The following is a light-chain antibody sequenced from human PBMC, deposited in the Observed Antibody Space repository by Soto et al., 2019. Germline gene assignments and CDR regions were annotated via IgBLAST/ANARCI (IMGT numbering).Light chain of an antibody. CDR3: QSYDSSLSVVV. CDR2: GNS. CDR1: SSNIGAGYD. J-gene: IGLJ2*01. Sequence: QSVLTQPPSVSGAPGQRVTISCTGSSSNIGAGYDVHWYQQLPGTAPKLLIYGNSNRPSGVPDRFSGSKSGTSASLAITGLQAEDEADYDCQSYDSSLSVVVFGGGTKRTVL. V-gene: IGLV1-40*01.